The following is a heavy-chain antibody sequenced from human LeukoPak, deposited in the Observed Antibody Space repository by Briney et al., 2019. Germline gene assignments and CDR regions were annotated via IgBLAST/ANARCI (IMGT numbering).Heavy chain of an antibody. CDR2: IYYSGTT. D-gene: IGHD5-24*01. J-gene: IGHJ4*02. CDR3: ARSGGGYNFDY. Sequence: SETLSLTCTVSGGSISSAGYDWSWIRQHSGKGLEWIGNIYYSGTTYYNPSLKSRVTISVDTSKNQFSLNLNSVTAADTAVYYCARSGGGYNFDYWGQGTLVTVSS. CDR1: GGSISSAGYD. V-gene: IGHV4-31*03.